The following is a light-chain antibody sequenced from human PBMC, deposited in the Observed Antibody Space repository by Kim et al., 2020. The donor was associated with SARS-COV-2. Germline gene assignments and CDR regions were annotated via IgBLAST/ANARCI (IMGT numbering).Light chain of an antibody. CDR2: WAS. J-gene: IGKJ2*01. CDR3: QQYDSTPYT. V-gene: IGKV4-1*01. Sequence: SATINCKSSQSVLYSSNNKSYLAWYQQKPGQPPKLLIYWASTRESGVPDRFSGSGSGTDFTLTISSLQAEDVAVYYCQQYDSTPYTFGQGTKLEI. CDR1: QSVLYSSNNKSY.